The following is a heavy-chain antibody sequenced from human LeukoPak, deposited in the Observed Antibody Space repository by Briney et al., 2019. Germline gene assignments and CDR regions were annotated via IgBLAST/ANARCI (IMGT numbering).Heavy chain of an antibody. J-gene: IGHJ4*02. V-gene: IGHV4-4*07. CDR3: ARDRPGYCSSTSCYAILY. CDR1: GGSISSYY. Sequence: SETLSLTCTVSGGSISSYYWSWIRQPAGKGLEWIGRIYTSGSTNHNPSLKSRVTMSVDTSKNQFSLKLSSVTAADTAVYYCARDRPGYCSSTSCYAILYWGQGTLVTVSS. CDR2: IYTSGST. D-gene: IGHD2-2*01.